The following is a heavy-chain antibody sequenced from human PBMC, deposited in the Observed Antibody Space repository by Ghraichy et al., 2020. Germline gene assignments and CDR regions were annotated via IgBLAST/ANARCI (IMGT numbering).Heavy chain of an antibody. CDR2: IRSKASGATT. D-gene: IGHD2-2*01. J-gene: IGHJ4*02. Sequence: GGSLRLSCIGSGFTFGDYLMSWVRQAPGKGLEWVGLIRSKASGATTEYAASVKGRFTISRDDSKSIAYLQMSSLKTEDTAVYYCSRALSAMPFDYWGQGTLVTVSS. CDR3: SRALSAMPFDY. V-gene: IGHV3-49*04. CDR1: GFTFGDYL.